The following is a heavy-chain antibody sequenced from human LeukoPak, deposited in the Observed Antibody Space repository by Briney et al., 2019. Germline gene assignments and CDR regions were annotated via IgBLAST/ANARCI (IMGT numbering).Heavy chain of an antibody. CDR2: IIPILGTA. CDR1: GGTFNSYA. Sequence: GASVTVSCTASGGTFNSYAISWVRQAPGQGLEWMGGIIPILGTANYAQKFQGRVTITTDESTSTAYMELSSLRSEDTAVYYCARAADIVVVPAGDYYYMDVWGKGATVTVSS. J-gene: IGHJ6*03. V-gene: IGHV1-69*05. D-gene: IGHD2-2*01. CDR3: ARAADIVVVPAGDYYYMDV.